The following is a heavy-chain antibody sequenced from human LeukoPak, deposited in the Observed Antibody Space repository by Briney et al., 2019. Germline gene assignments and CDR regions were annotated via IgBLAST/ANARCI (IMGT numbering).Heavy chain of an antibody. J-gene: IGHJ4*02. CDR3: ARALGFGTSYYFDY. CDR2: IYYSGST. D-gene: IGHD3-10*01. Sequence: SETLSLTCTVSGGSISSGDYYWSWIRQPPGKGLEWIGYIYYSGSTYYNPSLKSRVTISVDTSKNQFSLKLSSVTAADTAVYYCARALGFGTSYYFDYWGRGTLVTVSS. CDR1: GGSISSGDYY. V-gene: IGHV4-30-4*01.